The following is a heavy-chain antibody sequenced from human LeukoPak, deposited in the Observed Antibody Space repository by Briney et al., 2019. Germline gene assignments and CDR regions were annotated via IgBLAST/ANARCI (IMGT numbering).Heavy chain of an antibody. J-gene: IGHJ3*02. CDR2: INHSGST. V-gene: IGHV4-34*01. D-gene: IGHD3-22*01. CDR3: ARHGGYYYDSSGYYDAFDI. Sequence: PSETLSLTCAVYGGSFSGYYWSWIRQPPGKGLEWIGEINHSGSTNYNPSLKSRVTISVDTSKNQFSLKLSSVTAADTAVYYCARHGGYYYDSSGYYDAFDIWGQGTMVTVSS. CDR1: GGSFSGYY.